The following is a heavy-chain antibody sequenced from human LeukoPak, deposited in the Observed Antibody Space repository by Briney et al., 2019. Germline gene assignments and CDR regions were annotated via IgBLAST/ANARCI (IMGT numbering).Heavy chain of an antibody. J-gene: IGHJ6*04. CDR2: IIPIFGTA. D-gene: IGHD2-2*01. Sequence: SVKVSCKASRGTFSSYAISWVRQAPGQGLEWMGGIIPIFGTANYAQKFQGRVTITADESTSTAYMELSSLRSEDTAVYYCARNAVPDRPFSGMDVWGKGTTVTVSS. CDR3: ARNAVPDRPFSGMDV. CDR1: RGTFSSYA. V-gene: IGHV1-69*13.